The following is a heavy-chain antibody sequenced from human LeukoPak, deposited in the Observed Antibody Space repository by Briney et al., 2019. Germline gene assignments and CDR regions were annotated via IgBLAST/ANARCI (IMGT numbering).Heavy chain of an antibody. Sequence: GGSLRLSCAASGFTFSDYYMSWIRQAPGKGLEWVSYISSSGSTIYYADSVKGRFTISRDNAKNSPYLQMNSLRAEDTAVYYCARAPATAATIDYWGQGTLVTVSS. V-gene: IGHV3-11*01. D-gene: IGHD2-15*01. J-gene: IGHJ4*02. CDR3: ARAPATAATIDY. CDR1: GFTFSDYY. CDR2: ISSSGSTI.